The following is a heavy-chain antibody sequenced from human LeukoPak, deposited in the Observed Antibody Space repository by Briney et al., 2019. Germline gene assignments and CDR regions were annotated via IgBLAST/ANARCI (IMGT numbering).Heavy chain of an antibody. J-gene: IGHJ3*02. CDR1: GFTFSTYG. CDR3: ATRGFCLSTSCFAHTFDT. V-gene: IGHV3-30*02. Sequence: GGSLRLSCAASGFTFSTYGTHWVRQAPGKGLEWVAVIRYDGSSEYYADSVKGRFTISRDNSKNTLNLQMNSLRVEDTAVYYCATRGFCLSTSCFAHTFDTWGQGTMVTVSS. D-gene: IGHD2-2*01. CDR2: IRYDGSSE.